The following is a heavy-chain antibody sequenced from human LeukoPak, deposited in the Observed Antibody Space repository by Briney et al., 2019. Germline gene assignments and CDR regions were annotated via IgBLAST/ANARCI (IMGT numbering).Heavy chain of an antibody. D-gene: IGHD6-6*01. CDR2: ISSSGSTI. CDR3: AREGASSSWNNWFDP. J-gene: IGHJ5*02. Sequence: GGSLRLSCAASGFTFSDYYMSWIRQAPGKGLEWVSYISSSGSTIYYADSVKGRFTISRDNAKNSLYLQMNSLRAEDTAVYYCAREGASSSWNNWFDPWGQGTLVTVSS. CDR1: GFTFSDYY. V-gene: IGHV3-11*04.